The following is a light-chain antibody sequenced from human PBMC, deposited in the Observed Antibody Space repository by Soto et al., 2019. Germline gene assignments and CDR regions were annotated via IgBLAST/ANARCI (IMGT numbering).Light chain of an antibody. V-gene: IGKV1-9*01. J-gene: IGKJ4*02. CDR1: QEISGY. CDR2: GVS. Sequence: IPLTQSPSSLSASVGDRVTITCRASQEISGYLAWYQQTPGKAPKLLIYGVSTLQDGVSSRLSGRGSGTDFSLTISSLQPEDFANYYCQNLHWAFGAGT. CDR3: QNLHWA.